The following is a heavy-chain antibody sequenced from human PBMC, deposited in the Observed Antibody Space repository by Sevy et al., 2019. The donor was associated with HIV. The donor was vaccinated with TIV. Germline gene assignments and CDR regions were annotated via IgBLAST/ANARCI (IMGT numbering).Heavy chain of an antibody. CDR2: ISGSGGDT. V-gene: IGHV3-23*01. D-gene: IGHD3-16*02. CDR1: AFTFKSYA. J-gene: IGHJ4*02. CDR3: SKDQGDYIWGTYRH. Sequence: GGSLRLSCAASAFTFKSYAMTWVRQAPGKGLEWISSISGSGGDTKYADSVKGRCTISRDKSKNTLYLQMNSLSAEDKAVYYCSKDQGDYIWGTYRHWGQGTLVTVSS.